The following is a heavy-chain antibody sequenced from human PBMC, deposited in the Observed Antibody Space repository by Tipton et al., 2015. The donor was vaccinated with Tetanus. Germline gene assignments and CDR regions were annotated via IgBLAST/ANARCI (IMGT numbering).Heavy chain of an antibody. J-gene: IGHJ4*02. CDR2: IYYSGGT. Sequence: GLVKPSETLSLTCTVSGGSISAYHWSWIRQPPGKGLEWIGYIYYSGGTKYNPSLKSRVTISVDTSKKQLSLKLSSVTAADTAVYYCARDRGSYDGGDFDKSGQGTLVTVSS. D-gene: IGHD3-16*01. CDR1: GGSISAYH. CDR3: ARDRGSYDGGDFDK. V-gene: IGHV4-59*01.